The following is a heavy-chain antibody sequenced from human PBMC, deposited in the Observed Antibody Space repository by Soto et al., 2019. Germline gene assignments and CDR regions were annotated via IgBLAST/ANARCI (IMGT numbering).Heavy chain of an antibody. J-gene: IGHJ4*01. CDR1: GLTFVSYD. V-gene: IGHV3-23*01. CDR2: ISGTDGNT. Sequence: EVQLLESGGGLVQPGGSLRLSCAASGLTFVSYDMSWVRQAPGKGLEWVSGISGTDGNTYYADSVKGRFTISRDNSTNTLFLQMNSLRAEDTAVYYCTNPARGGWCWSYFDYWGHGTLVTVSS. CDR3: TNPARGGWCWSYFDY. D-gene: IGHD6-19*01.